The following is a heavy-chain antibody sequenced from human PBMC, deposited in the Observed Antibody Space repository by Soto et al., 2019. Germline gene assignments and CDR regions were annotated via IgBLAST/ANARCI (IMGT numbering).Heavy chain of an antibody. CDR2: INPNSGGT. V-gene: IGHV1-2*02. Sequence: GASVKVSCKASGYTFTGYYMHWVRQAPGQGLEWMGWINPNSGGTNYAQKFQGRVTMTRDTSISTAYMELSRLRSDDTAVYYCARARALDFWSGYHDYWGQGPLVAVSS. D-gene: IGHD3-3*01. CDR3: ARARALDFWSGYHDY. CDR1: GYTFTGYY. J-gene: IGHJ4*02.